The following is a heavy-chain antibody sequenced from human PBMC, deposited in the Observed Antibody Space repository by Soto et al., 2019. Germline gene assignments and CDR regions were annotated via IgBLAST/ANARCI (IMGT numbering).Heavy chain of an antibody. CDR3: ARVVLQWGYFDY. CDR1: GFTFSHYS. Sequence: EVQLVESGGGLVQPGGSLRLSCAASGFTFSHYSMNWVRQAPGKGLEWVSYISSSSSTINYADSVKGRLTISRDNAKNSLYLQMNSLRDEDTAVYYCARVVLQWGYFDYWGQGTLVTVSS. J-gene: IGHJ4*02. V-gene: IGHV3-48*02. D-gene: IGHD1-26*01. CDR2: ISSSSSTI.